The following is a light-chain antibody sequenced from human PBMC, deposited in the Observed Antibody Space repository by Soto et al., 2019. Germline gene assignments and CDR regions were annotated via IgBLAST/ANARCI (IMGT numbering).Light chain of an antibody. V-gene: IGKV3-20*01. J-gene: IGKJ3*01. CDR3: QQFGSSPGFT. CDR2: GAS. Sequence: EIVLTQSPGTLSLSPGEIATLSCRASQSINSRYLAWYQQKPGQAPRLLIYGASSRATGIPDRFSGSGSGTDFTLTISRLEPEDFVVYYCQQFGSSPGFTFGPGTIVDIK. CDR1: QSINSRY.